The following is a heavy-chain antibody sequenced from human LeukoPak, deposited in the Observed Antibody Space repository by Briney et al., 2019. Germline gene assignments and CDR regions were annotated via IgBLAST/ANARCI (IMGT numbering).Heavy chain of an antibody. V-gene: IGHV1-2*02. D-gene: IGHD3-10*01. Sequence: ASVKVSCKASGYTFTGYYMHWVRQAPGQGLEWMGWINPNSGSTNYAQKFQGRVTMTRDTSISTAYMGLSRLRSDDTAVYYCARGSGSGSYVRRYYYMDVWGKGTTVTVSS. J-gene: IGHJ6*03. CDR2: INPNSGST. CDR1: GYTFTGYY. CDR3: ARGSGSGSYVRRYYYMDV.